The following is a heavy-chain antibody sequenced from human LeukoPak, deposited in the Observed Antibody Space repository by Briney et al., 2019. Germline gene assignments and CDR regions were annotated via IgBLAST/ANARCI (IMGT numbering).Heavy chain of an antibody. D-gene: IGHD6-25*01. Sequence: SETLSLTCTVSNGSISSHYWSWIRQPPGKGLEWIGLIYSSGYTNYNPSLKSRVTISVDTSRNQFSLKLSSATAADTAVYYCARNERRAQKDTYYAYFYYMDVWGKGSTVSVSS. CDR2: IYSSGYT. CDR1: NGSISSHY. J-gene: IGHJ6*03. CDR3: ARNERRAQKDTYYAYFYYMDV. V-gene: IGHV4-59*11.